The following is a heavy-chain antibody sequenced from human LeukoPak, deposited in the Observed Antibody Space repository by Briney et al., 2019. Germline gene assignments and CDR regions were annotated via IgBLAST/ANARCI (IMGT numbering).Heavy chain of an antibody. CDR3: AKTMWPTGGGETFDY. CDR1: GFTFTTYP. CDR2: ISHDESYI. J-gene: IGHJ4*02. D-gene: IGHD3-16*01. Sequence: PGGSLSLSCAASGFTFTTYPMHWVRQAPGKGLEWVAVISHDESYIYYADSVKGRFTIARDTSKNTLYLQMSDMRAEDTSIYYCAKTMWPTGGGETFDYWGQGTLVTVSS. V-gene: IGHV3-30*18.